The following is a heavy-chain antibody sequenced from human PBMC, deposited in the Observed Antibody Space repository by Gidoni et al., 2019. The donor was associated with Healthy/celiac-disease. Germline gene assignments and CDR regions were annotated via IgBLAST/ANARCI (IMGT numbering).Heavy chain of an antibody. CDR3: ARGHLLTVIHYYYYYGMDV. D-gene: IGHD4-17*01. J-gene: IGHJ6*02. CDR2: INHSGST. CDR1: GGSFSGYY. Sequence: QVQLQQWGAGLLKPSETLSLTCAVYGGSFSGYYWSWIRQPPGKGLEWIGEINHSGSTNYNPSLKSRVTISVDTSKNQFSLKLSSVTAADTAVYYCARGHLLTVIHYYYYYGMDVWGQGTTVTVSS. V-gene: IGHV4-34*01.